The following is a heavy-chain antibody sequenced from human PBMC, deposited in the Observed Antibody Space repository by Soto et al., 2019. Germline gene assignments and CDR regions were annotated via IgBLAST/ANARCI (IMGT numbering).Heavy chain of an antibody. J-gene: IGHJ4*02. CDR1: GFIFSSHA. D-gene: IGHD2-8*01. CDR3: ARKLINSWARGCIDS. Sequence: QVQLVESWGSVVQPGRSLRLSCVASGFIFSSHAMYWVRQAPGKGLARVAVTSYDGSFKFYADSVKGRFTISRDNSKNTLFLQMDSLRADDTAVYYCARKLINSWARGCIDSLGQGTLVTVSS. V-gene: IGHV3-30*04. CDR2: TSYDGSFK.